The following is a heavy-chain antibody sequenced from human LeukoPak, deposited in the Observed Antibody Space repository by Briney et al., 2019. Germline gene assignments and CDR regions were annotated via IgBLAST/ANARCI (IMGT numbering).Heavy chain of an antibody. V-gene: IGHV5-51*01. CDR3: ARRERRYYDILTGYSVFDY. Sequence: GESLKISCKGSGYSFTSYWIGWVRQMPGKGLEWMGIIYPGDSDTGYSPSFQGQVTISADKSISTAYLQWSSLKASDTAMYYCARRERRYYDILTGYSVFDYWGQGTLVTVSS. CDR1: GYSFTSYW. D-gene: IGHD3-9*01. J-gene: IGHJ4*02. CDR2: IYPGDSDT.